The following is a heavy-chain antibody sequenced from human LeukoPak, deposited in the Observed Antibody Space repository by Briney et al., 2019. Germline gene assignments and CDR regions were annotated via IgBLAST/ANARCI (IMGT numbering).Heavy chain of an antibody. Sequence: PSETLSLTCTVSGGSTSSGNYYWGWIRQPPGKGLEWIGGISSSGNTYYNPSLKSRITIFIDTSKNHFSLKLSSVSAADTAVYYCARLGAGPTYYDFWSGHSSFYIDYWGQGTLVTVSS. CDR2: ISSSGNT. J-gene: IGHJ4*02. CDR1: GGSTSSGNYY. V-gene: IGHV4-39*02. CDR3: ARLGAGPTYYDFWSGHSSFYIDY. D-gene: IGHD3-3*01.